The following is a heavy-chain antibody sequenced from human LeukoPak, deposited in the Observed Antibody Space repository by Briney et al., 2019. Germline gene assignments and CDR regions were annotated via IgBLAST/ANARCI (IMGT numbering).Heavy chain of an antibody. CDR3: ARVTINTWPSCDY. CDR2: IYHSGSP. J-gene: IGHJ4*02. V-gene: IGHV4-4*02. CDR1: GGSISSNNW. D-gene: IGHD2-2*01. Sequence: SETLSLTCAVSGGSISSNNWWGWVRQPPGKGLEWIGEIYHSGSPNYNPSLKSRVTISVDKSRNHFSLNLSSVTAADTAVYYCARVTINTWPSCDYGGQETLVTVPS.